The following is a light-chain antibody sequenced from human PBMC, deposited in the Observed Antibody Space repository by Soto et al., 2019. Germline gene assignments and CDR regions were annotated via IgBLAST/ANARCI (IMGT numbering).Light chain of an antibody. V-gene: IGKV1-27*01. CDR3: QKCNSAPFT. CDR1: QYISNH. Sequence: DIQMTQSPSSLSASVGDRVTITCRASQYISNHLAWYQQKPGKVPKLLIVAASTPQSGVPSRFSGSGSGTDFTLTISSLQPEDVATYYCQKCNSAPFTFGPGTRVNIK. J-gene: IGKJ3*01. CDR2: AAS.